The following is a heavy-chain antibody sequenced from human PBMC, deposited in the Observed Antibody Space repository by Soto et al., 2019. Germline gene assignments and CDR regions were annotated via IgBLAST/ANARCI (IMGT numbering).Heavy chain of an antibody. CDR3: AKVPHLIQLWPYY. D-gene: IGHD5-18*01. J-gene: IGHJ4*02. V-gene: IGHV3-23*01. Sequence: PGGSLRLSCAASGFTFSTYTMSWVRQAPGKGLEWVSAISGSGGSPYYADSVKGRFTISRDNSKNTLYLQMNSLRAEDTAVYYCAKVPHLIQLWPYYWAQGNLVTVSS. CDR2: ISGSGGSP. CDR1: GFTFSTYT.